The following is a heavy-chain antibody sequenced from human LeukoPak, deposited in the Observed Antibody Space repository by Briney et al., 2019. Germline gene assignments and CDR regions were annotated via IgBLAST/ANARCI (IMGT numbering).Heavy chain of an antibody. CDR2: IWYDGSNK. Sequence: GGSLRLSCAASGFTFSSYAMSWVRQAPGKGLEWVAVIWYDGSNKYYADSVKGRFTISRDNSKNTLYLQMNSLRAEDTAVYYCARKAVAGSYDAFDIWGQGTMVTVSS. CDR1: GFTFSSYA. J-gene: IGHJ3*02. CDR3: ARKAVAGSYDAFDI. D-gene: IGHD6-19*01. V-gene: IGHV3-33*08.